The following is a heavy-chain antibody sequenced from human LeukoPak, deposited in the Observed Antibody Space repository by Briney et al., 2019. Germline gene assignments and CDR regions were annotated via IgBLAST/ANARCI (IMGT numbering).Heavy chain of an antibody. CDR2: FSGSGGST. D-gene: IGHD3-3*01. CDR3: AKGKYYDFWSGYSVFDY. Sequence: GGSLRLSCAAPGFTFNNYAMTWVRQAPGKVLEWVSGFSGSGGSTYYADSVKGRFTISRDTSKNTLYLQMNSLRTEDTAVYYCAKGKYYDFWSGYSVFDYWGQGTLVTVSS. CDR1: GFTFNNYA. J-gene: IGHJ4*02. V-gene: IGHV3-23*01.